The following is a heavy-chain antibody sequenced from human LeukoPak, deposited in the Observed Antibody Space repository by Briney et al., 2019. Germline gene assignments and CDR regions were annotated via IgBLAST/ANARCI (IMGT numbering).Heavy chain of an antibody. CDR3: ARFSGSYSAYDY. J-gene: IGHJ4*02. CDR1: GGSISSSSYY. D-gene: IGHD1-26*01. V-gene: IGHV4-39*07. CDR2: INHSGST. Sequence: SETLSLTCTVSGGSISSSSYYWSWIRQPPGKGLEWIGEINHSGSTNYNPSLKSRVTISVDTSKNQFSLKLSSVTAADTAVYYCARFSGSYSAYDYWGQGTLVTVSS.